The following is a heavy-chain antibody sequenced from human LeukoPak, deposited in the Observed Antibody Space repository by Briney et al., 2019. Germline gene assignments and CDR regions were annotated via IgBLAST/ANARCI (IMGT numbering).Heavy chain of an antibody. D-gene: IGHD6-13*01. Sequence: SETLSLTCTVSGGSISSSSYYWGWIRQPPGEGLEWIGSIYYSGSTYYNPSLKSRVTISVDTSKNQFSLKLSSVTAADTAVYYCARHGIAAAGRKVPYYFDCWGQGTLVTVSS. CDR3: ARHGIAAAGRKVPYYFDC. CDR2: IYYSGST. J-gene: IGHJ4*02. CDR1: GGSISSSSYY. V-gene: IGHV4-39*01.